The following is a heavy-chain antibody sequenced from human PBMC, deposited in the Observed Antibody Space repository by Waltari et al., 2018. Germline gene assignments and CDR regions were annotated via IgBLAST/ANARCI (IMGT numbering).Heavy chain of an antibody. D-gene: IGHD5-18*01. CDR2: SYYSGST. CDR3: VGWTDGYGYGMDA. J-gene: IGHJ6*02. CDR1: GGSISSYY. V-gene: IGHV4-59*01. Sequence: QVQLQESGPGLVKPSETLSLTCTVSGGSISSYYWSWIRHPQGKGLEWSGYSYYSGSTSHHPSLKSRVTISVDTSKTQFSLKLSSVTAADTAVYYCVGWTDGYGYGMDAWGQGTTVTVSS.